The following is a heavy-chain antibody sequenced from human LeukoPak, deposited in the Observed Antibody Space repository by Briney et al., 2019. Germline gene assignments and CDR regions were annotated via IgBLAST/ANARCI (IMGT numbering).Heavy chain of an antibody. J-gene: IGHJ5*02. Sequence: SETLSLTCTVSGGSMSSSSYFWGWIRQPPGKGLEWIGSIYYSGSTYYNPSLKSRVTISVDTSKNQFSLKLSSVTAADTAVYYCASGAYYYDSSGYYSGPPDLWGQGTLVTVSS. D-gene: IGHD3-22*01. V-gene: IGHV4-39*01. CDR1: GGSMSSSSYF. CDR3: ASGAYYYDSSGYYSGPPDL. CDR2: IYYSGST.